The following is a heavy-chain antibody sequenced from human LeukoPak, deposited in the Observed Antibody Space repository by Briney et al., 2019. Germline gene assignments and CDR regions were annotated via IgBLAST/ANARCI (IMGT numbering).Heavy chain of an antibody. CDR2: IYYSGST. J-gene: IGHJ6*03. V-gene: IGHV4-59*01. Sequence: SETLSLTCTVSGGSISDYYWNWIRQPPGKGLEWIGYIYYSGSTTYNPSLKSRVTMSVDTAKNQFSLKLRFVTAVDTAVYYCSRGDFCSSSNCYLRPMDVWGKGTTVTVSS. CDR3: SRGDFCSSSNCYLRPMDV. CDR1: GGSISDYY. D-gene: IGHD2-2*01.